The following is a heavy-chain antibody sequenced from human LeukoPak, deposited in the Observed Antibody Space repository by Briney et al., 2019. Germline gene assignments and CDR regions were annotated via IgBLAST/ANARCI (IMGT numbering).Heavy chain of an antibody. J-gene: IGHJ4*02. CDR2: INPNSGGT. CDR3: ATVPSSYDILTGYYKRGFDY. CDR1: GYTFTGYY. V-gene: IGHV1-2*02. Sequence: ASVKVSCKASGYTFTGYYMHWVRQAPGQRLEWMGWINPNSGGTNYAQKFQGRVTVTRDTSISTAYMELSSLRSEDTAVYYCATVPSSYDILTGYYKRGFDYWGQGTLVTVSS. D-gene: IGHD3-9*01.